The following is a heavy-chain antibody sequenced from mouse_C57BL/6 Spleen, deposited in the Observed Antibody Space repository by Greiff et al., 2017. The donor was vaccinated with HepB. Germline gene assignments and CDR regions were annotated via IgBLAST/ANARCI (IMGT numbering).Heavy chain of an antibody. CDR1: GFTFSSYA. Sequence: VQLKESGEGLVKPGGSLKLSCAASGFTFSSYAMSWVRQTPEKRLEWVAYISSGGDYIYYADTVKGRFTISRDNARNTLYLQMSSLKSEDTAMYYCTRVDGNYSRWYFDVWGTGTTVTVSS. J-gene: IGHJ1*03. CDR2: ISSGGDYI. CDR3: TRVDGNYSRWYFDV. D-gene: IGHD2-1*01. V-gene: IGHV5-9-1*02.